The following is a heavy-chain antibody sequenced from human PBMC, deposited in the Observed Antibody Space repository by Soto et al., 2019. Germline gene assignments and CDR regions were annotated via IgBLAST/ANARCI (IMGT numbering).Heavy chain of an antibody. J-gene: IGHJ5*02. Sequence: QVQLQESGPGLVKPSETLSLTCTVSGGSVSSYYWSWVWQPPGQGLEWIGFIHYSGDTKYNPSLNSRVTISLDPSQNQLSLKLSSVTAADTAVYYCARESAGSHKNNWFDPWGQGTLVTVSS. CDR3: ARESAGSHKNNWFDP. V-gene: IGHV4-59*02. CDR1: GGSVSSYY. CDR2: IHYSGDT.